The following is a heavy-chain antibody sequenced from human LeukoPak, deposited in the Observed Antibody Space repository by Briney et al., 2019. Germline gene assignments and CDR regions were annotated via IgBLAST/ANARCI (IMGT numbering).Heavy chain of an antibody. CDR1: GFTFSSYG. CDR3: AKDPNLGSSGYFDY. D-gene: IGHD6-6*01. CDR2: ISYDGSNK. Sequence: PGRSLRLSCAASGFTFSSYGMHWVRQAPGKGLEWVAVISYDGSNKYYAGSVKGRFTISRDNSKNTLYLQMNSLRAEDTAVYYCAKDPNLGSSGYFDYWGQGTLVTVSS. V-gene: IGHV3-30*18. J-gene: IGHJ4*02.